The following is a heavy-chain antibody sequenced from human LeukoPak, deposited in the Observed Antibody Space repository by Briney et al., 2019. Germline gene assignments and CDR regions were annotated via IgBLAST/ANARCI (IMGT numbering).Heavy chain of an antibody. J-gene: IGHJ3*02. CDR2: INHSGST. CDR1: GGSFSGYY. Sequence: SETLSLTCAVYGGSFSGYYWSWIRQPPGKGLEWIGEINHSGSTNYNPSLKSRVTISVDTSKNQFSLKLSSVTAADTAVYYCARFPTYYYDSSGYYGQGAFDIWGQGTMVTVSS. CDR3: ARFPTYYYDSSGYYGQGAFDI. V-gene: IGHV4-34*01. D-gene: IGHD3-22*01.